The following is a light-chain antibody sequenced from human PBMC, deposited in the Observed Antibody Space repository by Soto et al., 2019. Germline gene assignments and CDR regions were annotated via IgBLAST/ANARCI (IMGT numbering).Light chain of an antibody. CDR1: QTISSW. Sequence: DIQMTQSPSTLSGSVGDRVTITCRASQTISSWLAWYQQKPGKAPKLLIYDASSLESGVPSRFSGSGYGTEFTRTISSLQPADFATYYCQQYNSYTWTFGQGTKV. CDR2: DAS. V-gene: IGKV1-5*01. CDR3: QQYNSYTWT. J-gene: IGKJ1*01.